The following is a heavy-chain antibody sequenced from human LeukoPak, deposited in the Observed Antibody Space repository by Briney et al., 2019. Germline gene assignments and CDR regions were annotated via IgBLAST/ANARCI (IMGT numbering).Heavy chain of an antibody. Sequence: PSESLSLTCTVSDGSISSYYWSWIRQPPGKGLEWIGYIYYSGSTNYNPSLKSRVTISVDTSKSQFSLRLSSVTAADTAVYYCARDSRRDDVFDIWGQGTMVTVSS. CDR2: IYYSGST. CDR1: DGSISSYY. CDR3: ARDSRRDDVFDI. V-gene: IGHV4-59*01. J-gene: IGHJ3*02.